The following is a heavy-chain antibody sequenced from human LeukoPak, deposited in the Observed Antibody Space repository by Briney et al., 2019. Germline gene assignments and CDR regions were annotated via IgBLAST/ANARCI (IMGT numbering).Heavy chain of an antibody. J-gene: IGHJ6*02. CDR2: INPSGGST. V-gene: IGHV1-46*01. CDR3: ARAYYYAMDV. CDR1: GYSFTSYY. Sequence: ASVKVSCKASGYSFTSYYLLWVRQAPGQGLEWMGKINPSGGSTTYAQKYQGRVTMTRDTSTSTVYMELSSLTSEDTAVYYCARAYYYAMDVWGQGTTVTVSS.